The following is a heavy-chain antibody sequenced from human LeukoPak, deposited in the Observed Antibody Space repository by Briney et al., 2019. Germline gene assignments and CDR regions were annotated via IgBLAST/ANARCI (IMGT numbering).Heavy chain of an antibody. CDR1: GFTFSSYG. D-gene: IGHD2-21*02. CDR3: AKDGGGDYCHYYYYMDV. V-gene: IGHV3-33*06. CDR2: IWYDGTDK. Sequence: GGALSVSCAACGFTFSSYGMHWLRPAAARGLAGVAVIWYDGTDKYYADSVKGRFTISRDNSKNTLYLQMHSLRAEDTAVYYCAKDGGGDYCHYYYYMDVWGKGTTVTVSS. J-gene: IGHJ6*03.